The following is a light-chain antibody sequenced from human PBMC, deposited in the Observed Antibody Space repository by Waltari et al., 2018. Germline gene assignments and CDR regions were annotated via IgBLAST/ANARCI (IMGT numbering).Light chain of an antibody. CDR3: QQYGNLPPSVT. V-gene: IGKV1-33*01. CDR2: DAS. CDR1: QGINKY. Sequence: DIQMTQSPSSLSASVGARVTITCQASQGINKYLNWYQQKPGKPPNLLIYDASNLETGGPSRFSGRGSGRHFTLTISSLQPEDIATYYCQQYGNLPPSVTFGQGTRLEIK. J-gene: IGKJ5*01.